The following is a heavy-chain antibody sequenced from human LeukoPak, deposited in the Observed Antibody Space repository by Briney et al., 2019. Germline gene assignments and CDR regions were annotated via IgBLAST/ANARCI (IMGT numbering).Heavy chain of an antibody. V-gene: IGHV3-64*01. CDR3: ARGIQYGYYMDV. Sequence: GRSLRLSCAASGFTFSSCAMHWVRQAPGKGLEYVSAISSNGGSTYYANSVKGRFTISRDNSKNTLYLQMGSLRAEDMAVYYCARGIQYGYYMDVWGKGTTVTVSS. CDR2: ISSNGGST. CDR1: GFTFSSCA. J-gene: IGHJ6*03. D-gene: IGHD4-11*01.